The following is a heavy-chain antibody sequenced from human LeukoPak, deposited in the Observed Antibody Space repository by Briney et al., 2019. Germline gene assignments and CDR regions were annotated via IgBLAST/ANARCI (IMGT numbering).Heavy chain of an antibody. Sequence: GGSLRLSCAASGFTLSSYWMHWVRQAPGKGLVWVSRISDHGSITNYADSVRGRFTISRDTAKNTLYLEMNSLRAEDTAVYYCARDLSGYSDYWGQGTLVTVSS. V-gene: IGHV3-74*01. J-gene: IGHJ4*02. CDR3: ARDLSGYSDY. D-gene: IGHD2-15*01. CDR2: ISDHGSIT. CDR1: GFTLSSYW.